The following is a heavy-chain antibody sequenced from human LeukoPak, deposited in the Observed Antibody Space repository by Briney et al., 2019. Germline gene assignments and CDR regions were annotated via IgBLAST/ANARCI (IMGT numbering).Heavy chain of an antibody. CDR3: AVDCSSPTCYGQSAFDI. V-gene: IGHV3-23*01. Sequence: GGALRLSCAASGFTFINYAMDWGRQAPGGGREWGSAISTGGDRAYYADSVKGRFTPSRDNSRNTLYLQLNSLTADDTAIYYCAVDCSSPTCYGQSAFDIWGQGTMVTVSS. CDR1: GFTFINYA. D-gene: IGHD2-2*01. CDR2: ISTGGDRA. J-gene: IGHJ3*02.